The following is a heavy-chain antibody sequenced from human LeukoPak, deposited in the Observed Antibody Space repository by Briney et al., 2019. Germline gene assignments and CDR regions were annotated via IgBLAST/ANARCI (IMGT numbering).Heavy chain of an antibody. CDR1: GFTFSSYG. D-gene: IGHD2-15*01. CDR2: ISGSGGST. Sequence: GGSLRLSCAASGFTFSSYGMSWVRQAPGKGLEWVSAISGSGGSTYYADSVKGRFTISRDNSKNTLYLQMNSLRAEDTAVYYCAKVAPSARYCSGGSCYKQFDPWGQGTLDTVSS. CDR3: AKVAPSARYCSGGSCYKQFDP. J-gene: IGHJ5*02. V-gene: IGHV3-23*01.